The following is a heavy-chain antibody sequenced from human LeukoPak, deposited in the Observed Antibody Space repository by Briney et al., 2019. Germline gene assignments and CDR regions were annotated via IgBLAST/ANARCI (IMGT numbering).Heavy chain of an antibody. J-gene: IGHJ4*02. CDR1: GYSISSGYY. V-gene: IGHV4-38-2*02. CDR3: ARVVAVAGHFDY. D-gene: IGHD6-19*01. Sequence: SETLSLTCTVSGYSISSGYYWGWIRQPPGKGLEWIGSIYHSGSTYYNPSLKSRVTISVDTSKNQFSLKLSSVTAADTAVYYCARVVAVAGHFDYWGQGTLVTVSS. CDR2: IYHSGST.